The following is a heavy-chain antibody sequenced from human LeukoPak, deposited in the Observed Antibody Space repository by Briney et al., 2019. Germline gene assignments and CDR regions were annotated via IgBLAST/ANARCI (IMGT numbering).Heavy chain of an antibody. V-gene: IGHV4-34*01. D-gene: IGHD3-9*01. CDR2: INHSGST. CDR1: GGSFSGYY. CDR3: ARGASYYDILTGYYNRYYYYYGMDV. Sequence: PSETLSLTCAVYGGSFSGYYWSWIRQPPGKGLEWIGEINHSGSTNYNPSLKSRVTISVDTSKNQFSLKLSSVTAADTAVYYRARGASYYDILTGYYNRYYYYYGMDVWGQGTTVTVSS. J-gene: IGHJ6*02.